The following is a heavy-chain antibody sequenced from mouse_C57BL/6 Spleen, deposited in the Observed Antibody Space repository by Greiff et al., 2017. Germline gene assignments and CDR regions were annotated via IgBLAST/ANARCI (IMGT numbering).Heavy chain of an antibody. D-gene: IGHD2-3*01. J-gene: IGHJ1*03. V-gene: IGHV5-4*01. CDR2: ISDGGSYT. CDR3: ARDRGNYDYWYFDV. CDR1: GFTFSSYA. Sequence: EVQLQQSGGGLVKPGGSLKLSCAASGFTFSSYAMSWVRQTPEKRLEWVATISDGGSYTYYPDNVKGRFTISRDNAKNNLYLQMSHLKSEDTAMYYCARDRGNYDYWYFDVWGTGTTVTVSS.